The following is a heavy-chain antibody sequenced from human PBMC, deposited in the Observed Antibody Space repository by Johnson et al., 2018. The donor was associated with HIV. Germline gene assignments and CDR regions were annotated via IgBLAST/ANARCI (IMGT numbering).Heavy chain of an antibody. V-gene: IGHV3-11*04. CDR2: ISSSGSTI. Sequence: VQLVESGGGLVKPGGSLRLSCVASGFTFSDYYMSWIRQAPGMGLEWVSYISSSGSTIYYADPVKGRFTISRDNAKNLVYLQMNSLRAEDTAVYYCARGPVDTAMGNDAFDIWGQGTMVTVSS. CDR1: GFTFSDYY. CDR3: ARGPVDTAMGNDAFDI. D-gene: IGHD5-18*01. J-gene: IGHJ3*02.